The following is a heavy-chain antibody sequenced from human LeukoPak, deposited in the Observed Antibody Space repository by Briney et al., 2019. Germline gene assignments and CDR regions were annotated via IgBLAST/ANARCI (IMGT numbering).Heavy chain of an antibody. J-gene: IGHJ4*02. CDR3: CTGYCSGGSCYSNYFDY. D-gene: IGHD2-15*01. CDR2: ISSSGSTI. CDR1: GFTFSSYE. V-gene: IGHV3-48*03. Sequence: PGGSLRLSCAASGFTFSSYEMSWVRQAPGKGLEWVSYISSSGSTIYYADSVKGRFTISRDNAKNSLYLQMNSLRAEDTAVYYCCTGYCSGGSCYSNYFDYWGQGTLVTVSS.